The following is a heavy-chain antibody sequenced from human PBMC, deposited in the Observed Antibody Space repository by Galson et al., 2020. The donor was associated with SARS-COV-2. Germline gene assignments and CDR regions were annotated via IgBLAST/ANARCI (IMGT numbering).Heavy chain of an antibody. Sequence: GESLKISCAASGFTFSSYWMSWVRQAPGKGLEWVANIKQDGSEKYYVDPVKGRFTISRDNAKNSLYLQMNSLRAEDTAVYYCARLGSSSWQFDYWGRGTLVTVSS. CDR2: IKQDGSEK. D-gene: IGHD6-13*01. V-gene: IGHV3-7*01. J-gene: IGHJ4*02. CDR3: ARLGSSSWQFDY. CDR1: GFTFSSYW.